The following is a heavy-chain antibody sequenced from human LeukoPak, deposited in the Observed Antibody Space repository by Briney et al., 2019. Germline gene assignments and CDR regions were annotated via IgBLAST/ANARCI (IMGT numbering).Heavy chain of an antibody. D-gene: IGHD3-22*01. CDR2: INPDGSTT. CDR1: GFTFSSYW. J-gene: IGHJ4*02. Sequence: PGGSLRLSCAASGFTFSSYWMHWVRQAPGKGLVWVSRINPDGSTTTYADSVKGRFTISRDSAKNTLYLQMNSLRAEDTAVYYCARATYYYHSNGYRAVYYYDDWGQGTLVTVSS. CDR3: ARATYYYHSNGYRAVYYYDD. V-gene: IGHV3-74*01.